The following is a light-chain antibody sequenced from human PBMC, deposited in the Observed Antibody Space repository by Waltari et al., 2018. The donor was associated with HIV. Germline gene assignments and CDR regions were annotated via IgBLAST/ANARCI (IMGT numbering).Light chain of an antibody. V-gene: IGLV2-14*01. Sequence: QSALTQPASVSGSPGQSITISCTGTSSDVGGYNYVSWYQQHPGKAPKPMIDDVSKRPSGVSNRFSGSKSGNTASLTISGLQAEDEADYYCSSYTSSSTYVVFGGGTKLTVL. CDR1: SSDVGGYNY. J-gene: IGLJ2*01. CDR3: SSYTSSSTYVV. CDR2: DVS.